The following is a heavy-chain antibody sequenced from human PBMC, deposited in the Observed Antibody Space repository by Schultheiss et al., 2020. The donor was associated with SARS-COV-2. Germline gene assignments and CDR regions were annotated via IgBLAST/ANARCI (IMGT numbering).Heavy chain of an antibody. Sequence: GESLKISCAASGFTVSSNYMSWVRQAPGKGLEWVSAISGSGGSTYYADSVKGRFTISRDNSKNTLYLQMNSLRAEDTAVYYCARRGTEIGSSSRYWGQGTLVTVSS. D-gene: IGHD6-6*01. CDR2: ISGSGGST. V-gene: IGHV3-23*01. CDR1: GFTVSSNY. CDR3: ARRGTEIGSSSRY. J-gene: IGHJ4*02.